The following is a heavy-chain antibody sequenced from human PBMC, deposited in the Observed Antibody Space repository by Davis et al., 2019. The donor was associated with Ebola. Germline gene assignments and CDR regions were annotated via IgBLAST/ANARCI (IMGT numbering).Heavy chain of an antibody. CDR1: GFTFRSYV. Sequence: GESLKTPRSAPGFTFRSYVLHWGRQAPGKGLEWVAFIQYDGNDKYYADSVKGRFTISRDNSKNTLYLQMNSLRDEDTAMYYCAREGAAVAGDAFDIWGPGTMVTVSS. CDR2: IQYDGNDK. D-gene: IGHD6-19*01. V-gene: IGHV3-30*02. J-gene: IGHJ3*02. CDR3: AREGAAVAGDAFDI.